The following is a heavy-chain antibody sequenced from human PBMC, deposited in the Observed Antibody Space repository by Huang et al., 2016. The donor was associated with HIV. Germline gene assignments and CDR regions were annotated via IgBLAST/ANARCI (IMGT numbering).Heavy chain of an antibody. CDR1: GFTFSTYA. V-gene: IGHV3-30*04. D-gene: IGHD3-10*01. J-gene: IGHJ4*02. CDR3: ARDRGGSYGVYFDY. Sequence: QVQLVESGGGVAQPGRSLRLSCVASGFTFSTYAMHWVRQAPGKGLEWVAVTSYDGSDKYYADSGKGRFTISRDNSKNTLYLQMNSLRVEDTALYYCARDRGGSYGVYFDYWGQATLVTVSS. CDR2: TSYDGSDK.